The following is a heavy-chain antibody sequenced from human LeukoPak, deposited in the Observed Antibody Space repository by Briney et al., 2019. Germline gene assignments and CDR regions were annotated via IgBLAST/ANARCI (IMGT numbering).Heavy chain of an antibody. V-gene: IGHV4-39*07. CDR1: GGSISSSSYY. CDR3: ARERVDTAMVSLLTYYYYYMDV. J-gene: IGHJ6*03. D-gene: IGHD5-18*01. Sequence: SETLSLTCTVSGGSISSSSYYWGWIRQPPGKGLEWIGSIYYSGSTYYNPSLKSRVTISVDTSKNQFSLKLSSVTAADTAVYYCARERVDTAMVSLLTYYYYYMDVWGKGTTVTVSS. CDR2: IYYSGST.